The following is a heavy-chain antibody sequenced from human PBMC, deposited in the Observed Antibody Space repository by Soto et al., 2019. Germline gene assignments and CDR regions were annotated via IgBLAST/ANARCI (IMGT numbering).Heavy chain of an antibody. Sequence: QITLKESGPTLVKPTQTLTLTCTFSGFSLSRNGVGVGWIRQPPGKALEWLALIYWDYDKFYSPSLKSRLTITKNTSKNQLVLTMTNRDAVDTATYYCANRQCQRPGATWRGDYFEYWGQGILVPVSS. CDR2: IYWDYDK. D-gene: IGHD1-26*01. CDR1: GFSLSRNGVG. J-gene: IGHJ4*02. V-gene: IGHV2-5*02. CDR3: ANRQCQRPGATWRGDYFEY.